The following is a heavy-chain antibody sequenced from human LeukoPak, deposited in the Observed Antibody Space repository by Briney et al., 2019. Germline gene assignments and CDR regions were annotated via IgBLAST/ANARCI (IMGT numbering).Heavy chain of an antibody. CDR3: ARLDQWLVRY. J-gene: IGHJ4*02. V-gene: IGHV4-39*07. CDR1: GGSISSSNYY. Sequence: KPSETLSLTCTVSGGSISSSNYYWIWIRQPPGKGLEWIGSVYYSGSTYYNPSLKSRVTISVDTSKNQFSLKLSSVTAADTAVYYCARLDQWLVRYWGQGTLVTVSS. CDR2: VYYSGST. D-gene: IGHD6-19*01.